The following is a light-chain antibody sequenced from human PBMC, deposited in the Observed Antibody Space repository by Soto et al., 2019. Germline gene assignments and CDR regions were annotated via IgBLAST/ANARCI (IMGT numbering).Light chain of an antibody. V-gene: IGLV3-9*01. CDR2: RDS. J-gene: IGLJ3*02. CDR1: KIGSKN. CDR3: QVWDSTTAV. Sequence: SYELTQPLSVSVALGQTARITCGGTKIGSKNVHWYQQKAGQAPVLVIYRDSKRPSGIPERFAGSNSGNTATLTISRAQVGDEADYYCQVWDSTTAVFGGGTKLTVL.